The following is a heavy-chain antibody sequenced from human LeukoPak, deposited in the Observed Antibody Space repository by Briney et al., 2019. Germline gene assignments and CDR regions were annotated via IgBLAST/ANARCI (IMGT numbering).Heavy chain of an antibody. V-gene: IGHV4-59*01. CDR2: IYYSGST. J-gene: IGHJ5*02. CDR1: GGSISSYY. CDR3: ARRASRLNWFDP. Sequence: PSETLSLTCTVSGGSISSYYWSWIRQPPGKGLEWIGYIYYSGSTNYNPSLKSRVTISVDTSKNQFSLKLSSVTAADTAVYYCARRASRLNWFDPWAREPWSPSPQ.